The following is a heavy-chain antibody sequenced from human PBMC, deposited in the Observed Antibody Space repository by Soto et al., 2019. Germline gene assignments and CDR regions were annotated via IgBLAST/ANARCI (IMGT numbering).Heavy chain of an antibody. J-gene: IGHJ6*02. Sequence: GASVKVSCKASGYTFTSYGISWVRQAPGQGLEWMGWISAYNGNTNYAQKLQGRVTMTTDTSTSTAYMELGSLRSDDTAVYYCARGPRYDFWSGYGSYYYYYGMDVWGQGTTVTVSS. V-gene: IGHV1-18*01. CDR1: GYTFTSYG. CDR2: ISAYNGNT. D-gene: IGHD3-3*01. CDR3: ARGPRYDFWSGYGSYYYYYGMDV.